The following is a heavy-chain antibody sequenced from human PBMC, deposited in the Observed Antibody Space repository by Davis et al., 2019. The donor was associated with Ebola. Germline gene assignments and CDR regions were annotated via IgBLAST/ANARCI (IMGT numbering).Heavy chain of an antibody. D-gene: IGHD4-17*01. CDR1: GFSFSTYW. CDR3: AREVPDTATRGWYFDL. V-gene: IGHV3-7*01. Sequence: PGGSLRLSCAASGFSFSTYWMTWIRQAPGKGLECVANINQDSGATYYVDSVRGRFTISRENAKSYLYLQMNSLRAGDTAVYYCAREVPDTATRGWYFDLWGRGTLVTVSS. J-gene: IGHJ2*01. CDR2: INQDSGAT.